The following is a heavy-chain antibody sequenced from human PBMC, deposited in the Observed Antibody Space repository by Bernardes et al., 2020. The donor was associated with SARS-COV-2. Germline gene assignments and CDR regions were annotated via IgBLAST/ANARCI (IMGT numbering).Heavy chain of an antibody. CDR1: GFTFNRYS. CDR2: ISYDVNKK. D-gene: IGHD3-22*01. J-gene: IGHJ4*02. Sequence: GGSLRLSCAASGFTFNRYSMHWVRQAPGKGLEWVAMISYDVNKKYYADSVRGRFTISRENSQNTLYLQMNSLGPEDTAMYYCARSPTDDTGGYYLLLFDYWGQGTLVTVSS. V-gene: IGHV3-30-3*01. CDR3: ARSPTDDTGGYYLLLFDY.